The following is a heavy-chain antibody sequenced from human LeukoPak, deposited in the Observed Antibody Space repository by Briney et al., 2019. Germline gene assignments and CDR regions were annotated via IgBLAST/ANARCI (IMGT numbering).Heavy chain of an antibody. D-gene: IGHD3-22*01. CDR3: ARQYYYDRNTDY. CDR1: GYTFTGYY. J-gene: IGHJ4*02. Sequence: ASVKVSCKASGYTFTGYYMHWVRQAPGQGLGWMGWINPNSGGTNYAQKFQGRVTMTRDTSISTAYMELSRLRSDDTAVYYCARQYYYDRNTDYWGQGTLVTVSS. CDR2: INPNSGGT. V-gene: IGHV1-2*02.